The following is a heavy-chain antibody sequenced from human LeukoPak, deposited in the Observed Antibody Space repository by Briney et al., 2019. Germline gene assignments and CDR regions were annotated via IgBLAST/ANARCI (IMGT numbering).Heavy chain of an antibody. Sequence: PGGSLRLSCAASGFTFSSYGMHWVRQAPGQGLEWMGWVNPNSGGTNYAQKFQGRVTMTRDTSISTAYMELSRLRSDDTAVYYCARAAAGNPFDYWGQGTLVTVSS. CDR3: ARAAAGNPFDY. CDR1: GFTFSSYG. CDR2: VNPNSGGT. D-gene: IGHD6-13*01. J-gene: IGHJ4*02. V-gene: IGHV1-2*02.